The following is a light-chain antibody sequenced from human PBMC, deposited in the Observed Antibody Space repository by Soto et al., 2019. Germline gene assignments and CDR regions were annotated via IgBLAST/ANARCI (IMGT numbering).Light chain of an antibody. CDR1: QSINTY. J-gene: IGKJ5*01. V-gene: IGKV3D-11*02. CDR2: DAS. Sequence: ENVLTQSPATLSLSPGEGATLSCRASQSINTYLAWYQQKPGQAPRLLIYDASKRATGIPARLSGSGSGTNFILTISSLEPEDFAVYYCQQRRSWQVTFGQGTRLEIK. CDR3: QQRRSWQVT.